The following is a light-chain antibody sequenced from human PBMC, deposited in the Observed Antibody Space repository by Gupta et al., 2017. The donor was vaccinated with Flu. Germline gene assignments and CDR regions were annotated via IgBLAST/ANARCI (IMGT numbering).Light chain of an antibody. CDR3: SSYVGTNSYV. CDR2: DVT. J-gene: IGLJ1*01. Sequence: VTVACSGASSDIVGYNSVSWYQQHPGKAPKLMIYDVTKRPSGVPDRFPGSKSGNTASLTVSGLQAEDEADYYCSSYVGTNSYVFGTGTKV. CDR1: SSDIVGYNS. V-gene: IGLV2-8*01.